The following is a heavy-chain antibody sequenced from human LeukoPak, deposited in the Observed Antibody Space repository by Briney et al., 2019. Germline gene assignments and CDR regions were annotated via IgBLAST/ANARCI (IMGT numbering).Heavy chain of an antibody. J-gene: IGHJ1*01. D-gene: IGHD6-25*01. V-gene: IGHV3-21*01. Sequence: SGGSLRLSCAASGFTFSSYSMNWVRQAPGKGLEWVSSISSSSSYIYYADSVKGRFTISRDNAKNSLYLQMNSLRAEDTAVYYCARDQEGSSGRGNFQHWGQGTLVTVSS. CDR1: GFTFSSYS. CDR3: ARDQEGSSGRGNFQH. CDR2: ISSSSSYI.